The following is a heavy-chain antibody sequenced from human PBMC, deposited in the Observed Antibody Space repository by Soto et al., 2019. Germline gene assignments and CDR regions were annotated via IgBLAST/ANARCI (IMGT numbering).Heavy chain of an antibody. CDR3: ARGVITVPATARNYFDY. Sequence: SETLSLTCTVYVGSFSGHYWGWIRQPPGKGLEWIGEINHSGSTNYNPSLKSRVTISVDTSKNQFSLKLSSVTAADTAVYYCARGVITVPATARNYFDYWGQGTLVTVS. J-gene: IGHJ4*02. D-gene: IGHD2-2*01. CDR2: INHSGST. CDR1: VGSFSGHY. V-gene: IGHV4-34*01.